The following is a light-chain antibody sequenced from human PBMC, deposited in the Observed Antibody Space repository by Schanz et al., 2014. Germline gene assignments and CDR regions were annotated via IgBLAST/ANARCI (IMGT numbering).Light chain of an antibody. CDR3: QNYNGAPTWT. J-gene: IGKJ1*01. Sequence: DIQMTQSPSTLSASVGDRVTITCRASQSASRWVAWYQQKPGKAPNLLIYAASSLQSGVPSRFSGSGSGTDFTLTISSLQPDDVATYYCQNYNGAPTWTFGQGTKVEI. V-gene: IGKV1-5*01. CDR2: AAS. CDR1: QSASRW.